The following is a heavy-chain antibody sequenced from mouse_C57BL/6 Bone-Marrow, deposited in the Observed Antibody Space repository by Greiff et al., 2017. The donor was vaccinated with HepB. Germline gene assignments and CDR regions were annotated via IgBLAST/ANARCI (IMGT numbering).Heavy chain of an antibody. J-gene: IGHJ1*03. CDR3: ARDYYGSRNWYFDV. CDR1: GFTFSDYY. Sequence: EVKLVESEGGLVQPGSSMKLSCTASGFTFSDYYMALVRQVPEKGLEWVANINYDGSSTYYLDSLKSRFIISRDNAKNILYLQMSSLKSEDTATYYCARDYYGSRNWYFDVWGTGTTVTVSS. D-gene: IGHD1-1*01. V-gene: IGHV5-16*01. CDR2: INYDGSST.